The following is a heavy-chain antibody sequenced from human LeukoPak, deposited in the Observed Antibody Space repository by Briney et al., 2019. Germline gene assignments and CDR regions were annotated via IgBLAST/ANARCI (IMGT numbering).Heavy chain of an antibody. CDR2: ICYSGST. CDR3: ARAQGARYSGYGVDY. V-gene: IGHV4-30-4*07. CDR1: GGSISSGGYS. D-gene: IGHD5-12*01. Sequence: SETLSLTCAVSGGSISSGGYSWSWIRQPPGKGLEWIEYICYSGSTYYNPSLKSRVTISVDTSKNQFSLKLSSVTAADTAVYYCARAQGARYSGYGVDYWGQGTLVTVSS. J-gene: IGHJ4*02.